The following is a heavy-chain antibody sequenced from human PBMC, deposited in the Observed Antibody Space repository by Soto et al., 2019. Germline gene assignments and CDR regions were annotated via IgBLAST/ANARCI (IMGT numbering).Heavy chain of an antibody. D-gene: IGHD2-15*01. J-gene: IGHJ4*02. Sequence: QITLRESGPTLVQPTQTLTLTCTLSGVSLTTRGVGVGWIRQPPGKALEWLALIYWDDDKRFSPSLKSRLAITRDTSKNQVVMTMTDMAPVDTAIYYCARRQTTVVVVAPFDRWGQGSQVTVSS. CDR1: GVSLTTRGVG. V-gene: IGHV2-5*02. CDR2: IYWDDDK. CDR3: ARRQTTVVVVAPFDR.